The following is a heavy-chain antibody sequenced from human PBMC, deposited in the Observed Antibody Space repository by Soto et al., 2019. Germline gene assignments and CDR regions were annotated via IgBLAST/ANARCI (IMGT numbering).Heavy chain of an antibody. V-gene: IGHV3-21*06. CDR1: GFTFTRYS. J-gene: IGHJ4*02. CDR2: ISSTTNYI. CDR3: ARESEDLTSSFDY. Sequence: PGGSLRLSCEASGFTFTRYSMNWVRQAPGKGLEWVSSISSTTNYIYYGDSMKGRFTISRDKAKNSLYLEMNSQRAEDTAVYYCARESEDLTSSFDYWGQGTLVTVSS.